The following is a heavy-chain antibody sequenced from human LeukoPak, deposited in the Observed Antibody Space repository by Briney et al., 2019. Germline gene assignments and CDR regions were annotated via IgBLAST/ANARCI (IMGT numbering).Heavy chain of an antibody. CDR1: GGSINSSTYY. V-gene: IGHV4-39*07. J-gene: IGHJ4*02. Sequence: SETLSLTCTVSGGSINSSTYYWGWSRQPPGKGLEWIGSIYYSGSTYYNPSLNSRVTISVDTSKNQFSLKLSSVTAADTAVYYCARGVVIAPQTFDYWGQGTLVTVSS. D-gene: IGHD2-21*01. CDR2: IYYSGST. CDR3: ARGVVIAPQTFDY.